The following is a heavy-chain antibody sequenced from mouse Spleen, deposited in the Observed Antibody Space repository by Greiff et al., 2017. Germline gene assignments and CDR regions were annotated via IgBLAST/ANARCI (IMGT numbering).Heavy chain of an antibody. Sequence: EVMLVESGGGLVKPGGSLKLSCAASGFTFSSYTMSWVRQTPAKRLEWVATISSGGGNTYYPYSVKGRFTISRDNARNTLYLQMSSLRSEDTAMYYCARPGTTPHWDRYYFDYWGQGTTLTVSS. CDR1: GFTFSSYT. D-gene: IGHD4-1*01. CDR2: ISSGGGNT. J-gene: IGHJ2*01. V-gene: IGHV5-9*01. CDR3: ARPGTTPHWDRYYFDY.